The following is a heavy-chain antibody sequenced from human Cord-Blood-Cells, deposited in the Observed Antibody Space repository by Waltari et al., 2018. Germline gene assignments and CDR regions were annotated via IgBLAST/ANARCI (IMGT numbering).Heavy chain of an antibody. Sequence: QVQLVQSGAEVKKPGSSVKVSCKASGGTFSSYAISWVRQAPGQGLEWMGGFIPIFGTANYAQKFQGRVTITADESTNTAYMELSSLRSEDTAVYYCARVGRFGGVFGYWGQGTLVTVSS. CDR2: FIPIFGTA. D-gene: IGHD3-16*02. CDR3: ARVGRFGGVFGY. V-gene: IGHV1-69*12. J-gene: IGHJ4*02. CDR1: GGTFSSYA.